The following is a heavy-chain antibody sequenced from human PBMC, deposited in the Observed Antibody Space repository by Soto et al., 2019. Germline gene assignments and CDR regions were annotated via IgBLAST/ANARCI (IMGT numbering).Heavy chain of an antibody. CDR2: IGTGRSYR. Sequence: GGSLRLSCSASGFTFSNHYMNWVRQAPGKGLEWVSSIGTGRSYRYYADSVAGRFTISRDNAGHSLYLQMNSLRAEDTAIYYCVRDLALMADYWGQGTLVTVSS. J-gene: IGHJ4*02. CDR1: GFTFSNHY. V-gene: IGHV3-21*01. D-gene: IGHD3-16*01. CDR3: VRDLALMADY.